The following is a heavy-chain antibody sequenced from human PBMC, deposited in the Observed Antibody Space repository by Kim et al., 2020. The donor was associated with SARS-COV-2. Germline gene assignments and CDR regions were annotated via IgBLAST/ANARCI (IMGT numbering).Heavy chain of an antibody. CDR1: GGSISGYY. V-gene: IGHV4-59*01. D-gene: IGHD3-10*01. Sequence: SETLSLTCTVSGGSISGYYWSWIRQPPGKGLEWFGYISYTGTTNYNPSLKSRVTISVDTSKNQFSLNLTSVTAADTAAYHCARVVPMGHPPTPHHDSWS. J-gene: IGHJ5*01. CDR3: ARVVPMGHPPTPHHDS. CDR2: ISYTGTT.